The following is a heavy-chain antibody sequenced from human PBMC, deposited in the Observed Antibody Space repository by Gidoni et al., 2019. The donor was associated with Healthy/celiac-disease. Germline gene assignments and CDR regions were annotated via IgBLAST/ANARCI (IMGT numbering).Heavy chain of an antibody. J-gene: IGHJ4*02. CDR2: ISSSSSYI. D-gene: IGHD3-3*01. V-gene: IGHV3-21*01. CDR3: ARETRITIFGVVSYYFDY. Sequence: EVQLVESGGGLVKPGGSLRLSCAASGFTFSSYSMNWVRQAPGKGLEWVSSISSSSSYIYYAHSVKGRFTISRDNAKNSLYLQMNSLRAEDTAVYYCARETRITIFGVVSYYFDYWGQGTLVTVSS. CDR1: GFTFSSYS.